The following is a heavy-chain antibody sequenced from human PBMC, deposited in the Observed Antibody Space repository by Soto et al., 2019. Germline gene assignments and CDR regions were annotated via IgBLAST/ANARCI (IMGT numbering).Heavy chain of an antibody. Sequence: GGSLRLSCAASGFTFSSYSMNWVRQAPGKGLEWVSYISSSSSTIYYADSVKGRFTISRDNAKNSLYLQMNSLRAEDTAVYYCVLRFGGRRDGFDNWGQGTMVTVPS. V-gene: IGHV3-48*01. J-gene: IGHJ3*02. CDR2: ISSSSSTI. CDR3: VLRFGGRRDGFDN. D-gene: IGHD3-10*01. CDR1: GFTFSSYS.